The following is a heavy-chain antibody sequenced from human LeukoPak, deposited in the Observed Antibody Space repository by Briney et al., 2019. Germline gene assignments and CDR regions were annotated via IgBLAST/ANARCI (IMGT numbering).Heavy chain of an antibody. V-gene: IGHV3-30*14. Sequence: GGSLRLSCAASGFTFSSYAMHWVRQAPGKGLEWVAVISYDGSNKHYADSVKGRFTISRDKSKNTLYLQMNNLRAEDTAVYYCTSEEYDSPGGYWGQGTLVTVSS. CDR3: TSEEYDSPGGY. CDR1: GFTFSSYA. CDR2: ISYDGSNK. J-gene: IGHJ4*02. D-gene: IGHD3-22*01.